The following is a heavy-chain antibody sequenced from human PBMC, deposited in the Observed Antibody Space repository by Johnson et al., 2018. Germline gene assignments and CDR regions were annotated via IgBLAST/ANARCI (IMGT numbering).Heavy chain of an antibody. Sequence: EVQLVESGGGLVQPGGSLRLSCAASGFTVSGNYMSWVRQAPGKGLEWVSVSYSGGGTDYADSVKGRFAISRDNSKNTLYLQMNSLGAEDPAVYNCAKDGRLLRYFDWAFIFQHWGQGTLVTVSS. J-gene: IGHJ1*01. CDR1: GFTVSGNY. V-gene: IGHV3-66*02. CDR3: AKDGRLLRYFDWAFIFQH. D-gene: IGHD3-9*01. CDR2: SYSGGGT.